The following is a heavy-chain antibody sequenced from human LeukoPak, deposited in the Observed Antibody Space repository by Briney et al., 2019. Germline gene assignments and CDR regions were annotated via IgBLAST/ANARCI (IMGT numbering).Heavy chain of an antibody. CDR1: GGSISSYY. CDR3: ASLTTVTQGYFAS. J-gene: IGHJ4*02. CDR2: IYYSGST. Sequence: SETLSLTCTVSGGSISSYYWSWIRQPPGKGLEWIGYIYYSGSTNYNPSLKSRLTISVDASKNQFSLKLSSVTATDTAVYYCASLTTVTQGYFASWGPRTLVTVSS. V-gene: IGHV4-59*08. D-gene: IGHD4-17*01.